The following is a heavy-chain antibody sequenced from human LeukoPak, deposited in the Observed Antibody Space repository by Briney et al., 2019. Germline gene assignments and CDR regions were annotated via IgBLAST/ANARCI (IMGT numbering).Heavy chain of an antibody. D-gene: IGHD3-22*01. CDR1: GFTFSSYA. J-gene: IGHJ4*02. V-gene: IGHV3-23*01. CDR3: AKDPYYYDSSGYYYGQDTKDYYFDY. Sequence: GGSLRLSCAASGFTFSSYAMSWVRQAPGEGLEWVSAISGSGGSTYYADSVKGRFTISRDNSKNTLYLQMNSLRAEDTAVYYCAKDPYYYDSSGYYYGQDTKDYYFDYWGQGTLVTVSS. CDR2: ISGSGGST.